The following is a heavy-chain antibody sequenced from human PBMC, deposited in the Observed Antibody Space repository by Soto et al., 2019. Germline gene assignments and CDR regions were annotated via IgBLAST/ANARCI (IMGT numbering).Heavy chain of an antibody. CDR2: ISYDGSNK. Sequence: GGSLRLSCAASGFTFSSYGMHWVRQAPGKGPEWVAVISYDGSNKYYADSVKGRFTISRDNSKNTLYLQMNSLRAEDTAVYYCAITVNQMYSSSALDYWGQGTLVTVSS. CDR1: GFTFSSYG. CDR3: AITVNQMYSSSALDY. V-gene: IGHV3-30*03. J-gene: IGHJ4*02. D-gene: IGHD6-6*01.